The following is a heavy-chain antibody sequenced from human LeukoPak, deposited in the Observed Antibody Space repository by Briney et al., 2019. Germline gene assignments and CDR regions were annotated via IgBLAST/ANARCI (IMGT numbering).Heavy chain of an antibody. CDR3: ARVYGIYGDYVGTFDY. CDR2: MNPNSGNT. D-gene: IGHD4-17*01. J-gene: IGHJ4*02. V-gene: IGHV1-8*01. CDR1: GYTFTSYD. Sequence: ASVKVSCKASGYTFTSYDINWVRQATGQGLEWMGWMNPNSGNTGYAQKFQGRVTITADKSTSTAYMELSSLRSEDTAVYYCARVYGIYGDYVGTFDYWGQGTLVTVSS.